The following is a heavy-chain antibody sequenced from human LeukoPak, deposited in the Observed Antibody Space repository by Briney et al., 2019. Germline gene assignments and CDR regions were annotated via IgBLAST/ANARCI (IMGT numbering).Heavy chain of an antibody. CDR1: GFTFNSYW. Sequence: GGSLRLSCAASGFTFNSYWMSWVRQAPGKGLEWVSSISSGTPYTYYADSVKGRFTISRDDAKNSLYLQMNSLRVEDTAVYYCMRPLGRGVDYWGQGTLVTVSS. D-gene: IGHD1-26*01. V-gene: IGHV3-21*01. CDR2: ISSGTPYT. J-gene: IGHJ4*02. CDR3: MRPLGRGVDY.